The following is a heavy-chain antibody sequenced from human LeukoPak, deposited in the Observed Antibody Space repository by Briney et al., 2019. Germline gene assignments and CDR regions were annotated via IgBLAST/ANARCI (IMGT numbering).Heavy chain of an antibody. J-gene: IGHJ6*03. Sequence: SETLSLTCTVSGGCISSGGYYWSWIRQHPGKGLEWIGYIYYSGSTYYNPSLKSRVTISVDTSKNQFSLKLSPVTAADTAVYYCARAPYHYYYYYMDVWGKGTTVTVSS. D-gene: IGHD2-2*01. CDR3: ARAPYHYYYYYMDV. CDR1: GGCISSGGYY. CDR2: IYYSGST. V-gene: IGHV4-31*03.